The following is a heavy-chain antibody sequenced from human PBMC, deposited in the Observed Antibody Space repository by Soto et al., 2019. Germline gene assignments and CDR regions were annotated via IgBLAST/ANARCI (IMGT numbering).Heavy chain of an antibody. CDR1: GFTFNTCT. CDR2: INQGGTT. J-gene: IGHJ4*02. D-gene: IGHD2-21*01. CDR3: AKGQPLAKQTDY. V-gene: IGHV3-23*01. Sequence: EVQLLESGGNLVQPGGSLRLSCAASGFTFNTCTMGWVRQAPGSGLEWVSTINQGGTTDYADSVKGRFTISRDNSKNTLDLEMNGLRAEDTAIYYCAKGQPLAKQTDYWGQGTLVTVSS.